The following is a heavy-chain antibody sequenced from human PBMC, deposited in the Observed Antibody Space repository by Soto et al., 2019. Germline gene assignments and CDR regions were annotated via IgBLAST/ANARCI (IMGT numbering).Heavy chain of an antibody. V-gene: IGHV1-18*01. CDR3: AVDLGVGLVDS. CDR1: GYTFTSYG. Sequence: QVQLVQAGAEVKKPGPSVKVSCKASGYTFTSYGISWVRQAPGQGLEGMGWIRAYNGNTKYAQKLQGRVTMTTYTSTSEAYMELRSLRFNGTAVDYCAVDLGVGLVDSWGQGSLVTVSS. CDR2: IRAYNGNT. D-gene: IGHD6-19*01. J-gene: IGHJ4*02.